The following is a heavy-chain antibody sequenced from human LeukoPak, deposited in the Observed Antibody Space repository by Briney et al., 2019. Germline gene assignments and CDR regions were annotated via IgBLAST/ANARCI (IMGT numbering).Heavy chain of an antibody. D-gene: IGHD4-11*01. J-gene: IGHJ4*02. CDR3: ARGLENFDC. CDR2: INPNSGGT. V-gene: IGHV1-2*06. Sequence: WVGRINPNSGGTSFAQKFQGSVTMTRDTSISTAYMKLSRLRSDDTAVYYCARGLENFDCWGQGTLVTVSS.